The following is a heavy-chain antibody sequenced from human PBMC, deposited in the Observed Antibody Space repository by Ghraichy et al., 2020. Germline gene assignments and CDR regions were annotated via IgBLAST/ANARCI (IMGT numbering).Heavy chain of an antibody. V-gene: IGHV4-4*07. CDR1: GASVSTYF. Sequence: SETLSLTCTVSGASVSTYFWAWIRQPAGKGLQWIGRLYTDGSTNYNPSVRGRASMSVDRSKNQFSLTLNSVTAADSAIYYCARAFMAVVDQNGHFFDYWGQGTVVTVSS. CDR2: LYTDGST. J-gene: IGHJ4*02. D-gene: IGHD3-3*02. CDR3: ARAFMAVVDQNGHFFDY.